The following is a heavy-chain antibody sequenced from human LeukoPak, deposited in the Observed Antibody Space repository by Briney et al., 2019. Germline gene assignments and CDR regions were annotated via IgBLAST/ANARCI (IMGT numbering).Heavy chain of an antibody. CDR3: ARVPGGGDFYFDY. D-gene: IGHD2-21*02. CDR1: VFTVSSNY. CDR2: IYSGGST. J-gene: IGHJ4*02. Sequence: GGSLRLSCAASVFTVSSNYMSWVRQAPGKGLEWVSVIYSGGSTYYADSVKGRFTISRDNSKNTLYLQMNSLRAEDTAVYYCARVPGGGDFYFDYWGQGTLVTVSS. V-gene: IGHV3-53*01.